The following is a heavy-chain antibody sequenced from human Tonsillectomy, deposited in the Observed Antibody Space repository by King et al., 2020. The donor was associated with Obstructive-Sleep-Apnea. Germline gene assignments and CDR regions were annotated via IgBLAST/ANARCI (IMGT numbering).Heavy chain of an antibody. CDR2: ISCGVSDT. D-gene: IGHD2-15*01. V-gene: IGHV5-51*01. Sequence: QLVQSGAEVKKPGESLKIFCKGSGDSFTIYWIGWVRQMSGKCLEWIGIISCGVSDTRYSPSFQGQVTISADKSISTAYLQWRSLKASDTAMYYCARSKVERGKDWFDPWGQGTLVTVSS. CDR3: ARSKVERGKDWFDP. CDR1: GDSFTIYW. J-gene: IGHJ5*02.